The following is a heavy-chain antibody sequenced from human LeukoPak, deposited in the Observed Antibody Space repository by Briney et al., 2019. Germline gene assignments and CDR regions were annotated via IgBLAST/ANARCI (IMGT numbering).Heavy chain of an antibody. D-gene: IGHD2-15*01. J-gene: IGHJ4*02. Sequence: PSETLSITCTVSGGSISSGGYYWSWIRQHPGKGLEWIGYIYYSGSTYYNPSLKSRVTISVDTSKNQFSLKLSSVTAADTAVYYCARADTPPYCSGGSCYSMVQYYFDYWGQGTLVTVSS. V-gene: IGHV4-31*03. CDR3: ARADTPPYCSGGSCYSMVQYYFDY. CDR2: IYYSGST. CDR1: GGSISSGGYY.